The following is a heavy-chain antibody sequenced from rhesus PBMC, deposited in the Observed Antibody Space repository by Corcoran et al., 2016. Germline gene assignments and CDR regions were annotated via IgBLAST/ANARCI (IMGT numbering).Heavy chain of an antibody. J-gene: IGHJ4*01. CDR3: ARQGTVGTVGVDY. D-gene: IGHD5-24*01. CDR2: IGGSSGST. CDR1: GYSISSGYY. V-gene: IGHV4-99*01. Sequence: QVQLQESGPGLVKPSETLSLTCAVSGYSISSGYYWGLIRQPPGKGLEWIGYIGGSSGSTYYNPSLKSRVTISKDTSKNQFSLKLSSVTAADTAVYYCARQGTVGTVGVDYWGQGVLVTVSS.